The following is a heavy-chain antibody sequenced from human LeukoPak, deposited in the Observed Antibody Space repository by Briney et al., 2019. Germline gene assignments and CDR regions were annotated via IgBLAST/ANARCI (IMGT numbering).Heavy chain of an antibody. J-gene: IGHJ4*02. V-gene: IGHV4-59*01. CDR3: ARAGGSWQFDY. Sequence: SETLSLTCTVSGASISSNYWSWIRQPPGKGLEWIGYVYPSGSTNYNPSLKSRVTISVDTSKNQFSLKLSSVPTADTAVYYCARAGGSWQFDYWGQGTLVTVSS. CDR2: VYPSGST. D-gene: IGHD1-26*01. CDR1: GASISSNY.